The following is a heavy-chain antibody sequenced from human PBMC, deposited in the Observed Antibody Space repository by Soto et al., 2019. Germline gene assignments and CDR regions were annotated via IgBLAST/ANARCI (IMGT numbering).Heavy chain of an antibody. Sequence: QVQLVQSGAEVKKPGASVKVSCKASGYTFTSYAMHWVRQAPGQRLEWMGWINAGNGNTKYSQKFQGRVTITRDTSASTAYMELSSLRSEDTAVYYCARGPGVLWPEDYWGQGTLVTVSS. CDR1: GYTFTSYA. D-gene: IGHD2-21*01. CDR3: ARGPGVLWPEDY. V-gene: IGHV1-3*01. J-gene: IGHJ4*02. CDR2: INAGNGNT.